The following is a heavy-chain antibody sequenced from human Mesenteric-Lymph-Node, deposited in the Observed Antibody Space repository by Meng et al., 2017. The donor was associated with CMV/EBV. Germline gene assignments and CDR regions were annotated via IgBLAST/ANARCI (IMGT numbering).Heavy chain of an antibody. V-gene: IGHV4-39*01. CDR1: GDSVRNSHYY. J-gene: IGHJ5*02. CDR3: ARRSALLPNRFDP. D-gene: IGHD2-2*01. CDR2: VYFGGHT. Sequence: SGDSVRNSHYYWGWIRQSPGKGLEWIGNVYFGGHTYYNPSLKSRVTVSMEASRNQVSLKMTSVTAADTAVYYCARRSALLPNRFDPWGQGALVTVSS.